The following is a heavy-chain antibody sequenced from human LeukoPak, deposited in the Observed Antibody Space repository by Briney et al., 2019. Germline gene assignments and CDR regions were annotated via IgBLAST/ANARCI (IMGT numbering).Heavy chain of an antibody. Sequence: GGSLRLSCAASGFTFSDYYMSWIRQAPGKGLEWVSYISSSGSTIYYADSVKGRFTISRDNAKNSLYLQMNSLRAEDTAVYYCEREYSSSPVDYWGQGTLVTVSS. CDR3: EREYSSSPVDY. V-gene: IGHV3-11*04. D-gene: IGHD6-6*01. J-gene: IGHJ4*02. CDR2: ISSSGSTI. CDR1: GFTFSDYY.